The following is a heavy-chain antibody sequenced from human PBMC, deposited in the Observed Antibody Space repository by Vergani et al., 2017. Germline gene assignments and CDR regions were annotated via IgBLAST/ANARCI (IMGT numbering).Heavy chain of an antibody. V-gene: IGHV3-48*01. CDR3: ARGRPHIVVVTELDY. Sequence: EVQLVESGGGLVQPGGSLRLSCAASGFTFSSYSMNWVRQAPGKGLEWVSYISSSSSTIYYAESVKGRFTISRDNAKNSLYLQMNSLRAEDTAVYYCARGRPHIVVVTELDYWGQGTLVTVSS. CDR1: GFTFSSYS. CDR2: ISSSSSTI. J-gene: IGHJ4*02. D-gene: IGHD2-21*02.